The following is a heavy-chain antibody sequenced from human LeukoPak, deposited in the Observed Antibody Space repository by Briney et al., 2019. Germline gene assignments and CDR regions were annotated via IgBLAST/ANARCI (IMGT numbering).Heavy chain of an antibody. D-gene: IGHD1-26*01. CDR2: TRNEANIYTT. J-gene: IGHJ3*02. Sequence: GGSLRLSCAASGFIFSDHYMDWVRQAPGKGLEWVGRTRNEANIYTTKYAASVKGRFTISRDDSKNSLYLQMDSLKTEDTAVYYCASPVGATTVRAFDIWGQGTMVTVSS. V-gene: IGHV3-72*01. CDR1: GFIFSDHY. CDR3: ASPVGATTVRAFDI.